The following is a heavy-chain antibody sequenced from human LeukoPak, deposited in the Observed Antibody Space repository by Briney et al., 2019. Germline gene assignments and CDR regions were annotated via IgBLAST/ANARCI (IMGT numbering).Heavy chain of an antibody. J-gene: IGHJ4*02. CDR2: INPNSGGT. Sequence: GASVKVSCKASGYXFTGYYLHWVRQAPGEGLEWMGWINPNSGGTNYAQKFQDRVTMTRDTSISTAYMELSGLRSDDTAVYYCARQGVFGGYSYGYGYWGQGTLVTVSS. V-gene: IGHV1-2*02. CDR1: GYXFTGYY. D-gene: IGHD5-18*01. CDR3: ARQGVFGGYSYGYGY.